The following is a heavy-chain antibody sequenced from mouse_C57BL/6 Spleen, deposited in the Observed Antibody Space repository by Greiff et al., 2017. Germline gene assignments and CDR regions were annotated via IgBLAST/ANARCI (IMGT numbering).Heavy chain of an antibody. J-gene: IGHJ2*01. D-gene: IGHD2-3*01. CDR3: ARNGYYGGGNYFDY. Sequence: EVKLMESGGDLVKPGGSLKLSCAASGFTFSSYGMSWVRQTPDKRLEWVATISSGGSYTYYPDSVKGRFTISRDNAKNTLYLQMSSLKSEDTAMYYCARNGYYGGGNYFDYWGQGTTLTVSS. CDR2: ISSGGSYT. CDR1: GFTFSSYG. V-gene: IGHV5-6*01.